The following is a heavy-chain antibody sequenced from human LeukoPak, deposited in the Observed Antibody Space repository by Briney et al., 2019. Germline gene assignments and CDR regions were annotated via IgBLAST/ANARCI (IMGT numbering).Heavy chain of an antibody. D-gene: IGHD2-21*01. Sequence: SETLSLTCAVYGGSFSGYYWSWIRQPPGKGLEWIGEINHSGSTNYNPSLKSRVTISVDTSKNQFSLKLSSVTAADTAVYYCASGYSGYFDYWGQGTPVTVSS. J-gene: IGHJ4*02. CDR1: GGSFSGYY. CDR2: INHSGST. CDR3: ASGYSGYFDY. V-gene: IGHV4-34*01.